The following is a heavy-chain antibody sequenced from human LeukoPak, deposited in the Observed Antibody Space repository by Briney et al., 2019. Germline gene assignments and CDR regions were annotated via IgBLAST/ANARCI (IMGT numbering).Heavy chain of an antibody. CDR3: ARGSYYGYYYFDY. D-gene: IGHD1-26*01. V-gene: IGHV3-23*01. CDR2: ISRSGGST. CDR1: GFTFSSYA. Sequence: GASLRLSCAASGFTFSSYAMSWVRQAPGKGVEWVSGISRSGGSTNYADSVKGRFTISRDNSKSTLYLQMNSLRAEDTAVCYCARGSYYGYYYFDYWGQGTLVTVSS. J-gene: IGHJ4*02.